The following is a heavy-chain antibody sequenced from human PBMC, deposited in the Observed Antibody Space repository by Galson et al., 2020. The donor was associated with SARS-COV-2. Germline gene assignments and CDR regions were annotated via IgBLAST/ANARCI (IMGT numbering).Heavy chain of an antibody. CDR2: IYYSGST. Sequence: SETLSLTCTVSGGSISSSSYYWGWIRQPPGKGLEWIGSIYYSGSTYYNPSLKSRVTISVDTSKNQFSLKLSSVTAADTAVYYCARHGVRGNYPVWYFDLWGRGTLVTVSS. J-gene: IGHJ2*01. CDR1: GGSISSSSYY. CDR3: ARHGVRGNYPVWYFDL. V-gene: IGHV4-39*01. D-gene: IGHD1-7*01.